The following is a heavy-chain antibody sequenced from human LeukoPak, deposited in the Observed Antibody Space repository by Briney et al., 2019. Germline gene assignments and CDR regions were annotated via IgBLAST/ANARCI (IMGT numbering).Heavy chain of an antibody. CDR3: ASETYYYDSSGYYIFDY. D-gene: IGHD3-22*01. V-gene: IGHV3-53*01. CDR1: GFTVSSNS. CDR2: IYSGGNT. J-gene: IGHJ4*02. Sequence: GGSLRLSCTVSGFTVSSNSMSWVRQAPGKGLEWVSFIYSGGNTHNSDSVKGRFTISRDNSKNTLYLQMNSLRAEDTAVYYCASETYYYDSSGYYIFDYWGQGTLVTVSS.